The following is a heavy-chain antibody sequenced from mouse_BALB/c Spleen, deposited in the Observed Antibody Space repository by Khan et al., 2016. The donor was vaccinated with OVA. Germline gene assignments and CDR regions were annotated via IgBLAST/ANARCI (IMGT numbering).Heavy chain of an antibody. V-gene: IGHV9-2-1*01. CDR2: INTETGEP. D-gene: IGHD1-2*01. CDR1: GYTFTDYS. CDR3: ARSWLLTWFAY. Sequence: IQLVQSGPELKKPGETVKISCKASGYTFTDYSMHWVKQAPGKGLKWMGWINTETGEPTYADDFKGRFAFSLETSASTAYLQINNLKNEDTATYFCARSWLLTWFAYWGQGTLVTVSA. J-gene: IGHJ3*01.